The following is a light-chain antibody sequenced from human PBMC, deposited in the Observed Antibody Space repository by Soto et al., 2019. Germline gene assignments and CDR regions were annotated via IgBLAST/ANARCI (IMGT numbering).Light chain of an antibody. CDR3: PQYGSSPWT. Sequence: ETVLTQSPGTLSLSPGERATLSCRVSQTLRSNYLAWYRQTPGQAPRLLIYGASNRATGIADRFSGSGSGTDFTLIISTLEPEDFALYYCPQYGSSPWTFGQGTKVEIK. CDR2: GAS. CDR1: QTLRSNY. J-gene: IGKJ1*01. V-gene: IGKV3-20*01.